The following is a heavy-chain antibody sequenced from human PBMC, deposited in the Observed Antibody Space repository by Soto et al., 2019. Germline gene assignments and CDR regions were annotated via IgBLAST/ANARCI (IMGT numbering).Heavy chain of an antibody. J-gene: IGHJ4*02. CDR2: ISAYNGNT. CDR3: AAQARAKGESIDY. CDR1: GYTFTSYG. Sequence: ASVKVSCKASGYTFTSYGISWVRQAPGQGLEWMGWISAYNGNTNYAQNLQGRVTMTTDTSTSTAYMDLRSLRSDDTAVYYCAAQARAKGESIDYWGQGTLVTVSS. V-gene: IGHV1-18*01. D-gene: IGHD1-26*01.